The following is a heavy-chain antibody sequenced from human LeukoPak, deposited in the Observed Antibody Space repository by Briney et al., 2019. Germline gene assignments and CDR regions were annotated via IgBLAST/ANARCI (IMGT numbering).Heavy chain of an antibody. V-gene: IGHV1-2*02. D-gene: IGHD5-12*01. J-gene: IGHJ5*02. CDR3: ARARYSGYDWPIYNWFDP. Sequence: ASVKVSCKASGYTFTGYYMHWVRQAPGQGLEWMGWINPNSGGTNYAQKFQGRVTMTRDTSISTAYMELSRLRSDDTAVYYCARARYSGYDWPIYNWFDPWGQGTLVTVSS. CDR1: GYTFTGYY. CDR2: INPNSGGT.